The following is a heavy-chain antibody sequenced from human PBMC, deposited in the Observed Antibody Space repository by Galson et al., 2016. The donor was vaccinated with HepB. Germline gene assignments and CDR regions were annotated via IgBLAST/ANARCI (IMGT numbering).Heavy chain of an antibody. J-gene: IGHJ4*02. CDR1: GGTFNSYA. V-gene: IGHV1-69*10. Sequence: SVKVSCKASGGTFNSYAISWVRQAPGQGLEWMGGIIPILGTAKYAQKFQGRVTITADQSTRAAYMEVSSLTSEDTALYYCARDVLPWRTFDSWGQGTHVSVSS. CDR2: IIPILGTA. D-gene: IGHD5-12*01. CDR3: ARDVLPWRTFDS.